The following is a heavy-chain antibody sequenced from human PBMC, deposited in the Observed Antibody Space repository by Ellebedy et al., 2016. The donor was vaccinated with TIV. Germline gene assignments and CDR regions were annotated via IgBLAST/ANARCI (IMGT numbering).Heavy chain of an antibody. J-gene: IGHJ4*02. CDR1: AFSAGSYD. Sequence: PGGSLRLSCAASAFSAGSYDMHWVRQAPGKGLEWVSFISHSSGTTFYADSVRGRFTISRDNAKYSLSLQMNSLRVDDTAVYYCAGYGDFSYWGQGTLVTVSS. CDR2: ISHSSGTT. D-gene: IGHD4-17*01. V-gene: IGHV3-48*01. CDR3: AGYGDFSY.